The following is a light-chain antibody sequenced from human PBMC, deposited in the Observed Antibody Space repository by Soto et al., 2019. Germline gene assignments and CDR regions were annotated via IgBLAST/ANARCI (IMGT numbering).Light chain of an antibody. J-gene: IGKJ5*01. V-gene: IGKV3-20*01. CDR3: QQYGSSPRT. CDR2: GAS. Sequence: EIVLTQSPGTLSLSPGERATLSCRASQSVSSSFLAWYQQKVGQAPRLLIYGASSRATGIPDRFSGSGSRTDFTLTISRLEPEDFAVYYCQQYGSSPRTFGQGTRLEIK. CDR1: QSVSSSF.